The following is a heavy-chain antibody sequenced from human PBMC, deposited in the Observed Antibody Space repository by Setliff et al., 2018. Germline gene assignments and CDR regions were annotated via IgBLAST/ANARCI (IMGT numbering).Heavy chain of an antibody. Sequence: TLSLTCAVYGGSFSTYYWIWIRQPPGKGLEWIGSIYYSGSTYYNPSLKSRVTISVDTSKNQFSLKLSSVTAADTAVYYCARREIGGYCSSGSCYYFDYWGQGTLVTVSS. D-gene: IGHD2-15*01. J-gene: IGHJ4*02. CDR1: GGSFSTYY. CDR3: ARREIGGYCSSGSCYYFDY. CDR2: IYYSGST. V-gene: IGHV4-39*01.